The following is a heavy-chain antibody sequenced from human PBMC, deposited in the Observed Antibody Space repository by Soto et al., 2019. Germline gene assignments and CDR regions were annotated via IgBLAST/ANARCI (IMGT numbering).Heavy chain of an antibody. Sequence: PGGSLRLSCAASGFSFSHYAMHWVRQPPGKGLEWVALISYDGENQYFTDSVRGRFTISRDNSKDMLFLQMNGLRVEDTAVYYCAKVRAVAGSSMNYWGQGTLVTVSS. CDR2: ISYDGENQ. J-gene: IGHJ4*02. V-gene: IGHV3-30*04. CDR1: GFSFSHYA. CDR3: AKVRAVAGSSMNY. D-gene: IGHD6-19*01.